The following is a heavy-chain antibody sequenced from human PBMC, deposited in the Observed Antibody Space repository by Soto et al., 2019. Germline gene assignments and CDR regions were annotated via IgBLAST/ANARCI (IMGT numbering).Heavy chain of an antibody. J-gene: IGHJ6*02. D-gene: IGHD2-8*01. Sequence: PGESLKISCTASGFTVSDNHMNWVRQAAGKGLEWVSVIYSGGSTYYADSVEGRFTISRDNSKNMLYLQMNSLRAEDTAVYYCAKNGQPPYYYYGMDVWGQGTTVTVSS. CDR1: GFTVSDNH. CDR2: IYSGGST. V-gene: IGHV3-66*01. CDR3: AKNGQPPYYYYGMDV.